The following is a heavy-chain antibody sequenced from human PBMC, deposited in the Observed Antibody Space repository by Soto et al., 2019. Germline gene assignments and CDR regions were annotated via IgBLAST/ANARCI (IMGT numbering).Heavy chain of an antibody. D-gene: IGHD2-2*01. V-gene: IGHV3-21*06. CDR1: GFTFTSST. Sequence: GGSLRLSCAASGFTFTSSTMKWVRQAPGKGLEWVSSISSGSSDKYYADSVRGRFTISRDDAKNSVCPQMKGLRAEDSAVYYCVRLDCSGTSCYFYGLDVWGQGTTVTVSS. J-gene: IGHJ6*02. CDR2: ISSGSSDK. CDR3: VRLDCSGTSCYFYGLDV.